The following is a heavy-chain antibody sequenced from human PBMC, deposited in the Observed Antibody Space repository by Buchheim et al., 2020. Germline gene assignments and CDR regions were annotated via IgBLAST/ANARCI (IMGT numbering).Heavy chain of an antibody. D-gene: IGHD3-22*01. Sequence: QITLRESGPLLVKPTQTLTVTCTFSGFSLTSRGMGVSWIRQPPGEALEWLGIIHYNDNKDYCSSLKTRLTIAKGTPRTQVILTLTNVDPADTATYFCAHYYYDNSGYSQIFEYWGQGTL. CDR3: AHYYYDNSGYSQIFEY. CDR1: GFSLTSRGMG. V-gene: IGHV2-5*01. J-gene: IGHJ4*01. CDR2: IHYNDNK.